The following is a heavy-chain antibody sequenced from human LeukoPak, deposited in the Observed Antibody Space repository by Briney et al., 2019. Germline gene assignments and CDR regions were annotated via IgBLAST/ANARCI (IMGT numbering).Heavy chain of an antibody. V-gene: IGHV3-33*03. CDR3: AKDIYGDYGGIDY. D-gene: IGHD4-17*01. Sequence: GGSLRLSCAASGFILNDYGMHWVRQAPGKGLEWVADIWFDKNQHFADSVKGRFAISRDNSKNTVYLQINSLRAEDTAMYYCAKDIYGDYGGIDYWGQGALVTVSS. CDR1: GFILNDYG. J-gene: IGHJ4*02. CDR2: IWFDKNQ.